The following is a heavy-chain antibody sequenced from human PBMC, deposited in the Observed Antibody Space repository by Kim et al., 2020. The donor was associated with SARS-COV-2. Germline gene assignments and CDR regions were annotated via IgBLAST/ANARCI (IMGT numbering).Heavy chain of an antibody. D-gene: IGHD3-22*01. Sequence: GGSLRLSCAASGFTFSSYAMSWVRQAPGKGLEWVSAISGSGGSTYYADSVKGRFTISRDNSKNTLYLQMNSLRAEDTAVYYCAKVIVYDSSGYYSHYYYGMDVWGQGTTVTVSS. CDR1: GFTFSSYA. J-gene: IGHJ6*02. CDR2: ISGSGGST. V-gene: IGHV3-23*01. CDR3: AKVIVYDSSGYYSHYYYGMDV.